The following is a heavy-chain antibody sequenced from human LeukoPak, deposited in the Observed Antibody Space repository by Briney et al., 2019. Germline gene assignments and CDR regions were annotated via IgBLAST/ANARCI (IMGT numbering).Heavy chain of an antibody. V-gene: IGHV1-8*01. CDR1: GFTLTNYD. CDR3: VRDGEGVAISVNFWFDP. CDR2: MNPINGNT. Sequence: ASVKISCKASGFTLTNYDINWVRQAPGQGLEWMGWMNPINGNTGYARKFQGRVTMTRDTSISTAYMELRSLTSEDTAIYYCVRDGEGVAISVNFWFDPWGQGTLVTVSS. J-gene: IGHJ5*02. D-gene: IGHD3-10*01.